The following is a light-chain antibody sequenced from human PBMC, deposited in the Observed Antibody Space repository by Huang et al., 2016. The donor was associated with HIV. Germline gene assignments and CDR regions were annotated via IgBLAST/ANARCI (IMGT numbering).Light chain of an antibody. CDR1: QDISNY. CDR3: LQHSGCPRT. J-gene: IGKJ2*01. Sequence: DIQLTQSPFALTASVGDRVSITCRASQDISNYLAWFQQKPGGAPKRLIYAASSLQSGIPSRFSGSRSGTKFTLTISSLQPEDFAAYYCLQHSGCPRTFGQGTNVEI. V-gene: IGKV1-17*03. CDR2: AAS.